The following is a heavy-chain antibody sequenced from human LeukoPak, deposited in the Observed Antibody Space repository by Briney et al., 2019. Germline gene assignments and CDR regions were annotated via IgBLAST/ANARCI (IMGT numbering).Heavy chain of an antibody. CDR2: IIPILGIA. V-gene: IGHV1-69*04. CDR1: GGTFSSYA. D-gene: IGHD6-13*01. CDR3: ARDRGIAAAPRTFDY. J-gene: IGHJ4*02. Sequence: GASVKVSCKASGGTFSSYAISWVRQAPGQGLEWMGRIIPILGIANYAQKFQGRVTITADKSTGTAYMELSSLRSEDTAVYYCARDRGIAAAPRTFDYWGQGTLVTVSS.